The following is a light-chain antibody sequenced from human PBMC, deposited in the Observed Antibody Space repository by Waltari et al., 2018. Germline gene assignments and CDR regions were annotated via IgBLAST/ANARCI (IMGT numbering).Light chain of an antibody. Sequence: DIQMTQSPSTLSASVGDRVTITCRASQSISSWLAWCQQKPGKAPHLLLYKASTLESGVPSRFSGSASGTEFTLTISSLQPDDFATYYCRQYNTYSRTFGQGTKVEFK. J-gene: IGKJ1*01. CDR2: KAS. V-gene: IGKV1-5*03. CDR3: RQYNTYSRT. CDR1: QSISSW.